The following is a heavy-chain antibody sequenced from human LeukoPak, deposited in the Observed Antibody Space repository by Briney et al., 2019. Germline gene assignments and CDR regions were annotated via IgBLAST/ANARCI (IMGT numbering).Heavy chain of an antibody. Sequence: PGGSLRLSCAASGFTFSSYAMNWVRQAPGKGLEWVSSISYSGSTYYADSVKGRFTISRVNSKSTLYLQMNSLRAEDTALYYCAKGSGGVTTTTDHWGQGTLVTASS. CDR1: GFTFSSYA. CDR3: AKGSGGVTTTTDH. D-gene: IGHD1-14*01. J-gene: IGHJ4*02. V-gene: IGHV3-23*01. CDR2: ISYSGST.